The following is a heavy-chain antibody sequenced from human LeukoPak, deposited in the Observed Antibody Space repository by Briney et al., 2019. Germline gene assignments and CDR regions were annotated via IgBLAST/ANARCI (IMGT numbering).Heavy chain of an antibody. V-gene: IGHV7-4-1*02. CDR2: INPNTGNP. CDR1: GYTFTNYA. CDR3: ARAILHLRQLSLPSH. J-gene: IGHJ4*02. Sequence: ASVKVSCKASGYTFTNYAMNWVRQAPGQGLEWMGWINPNTGNPTYAQGFTGRFVFSLDTSVSTAYLQISGLEAEDTAVYYCARAILHLRQLSLPSHWGQGTLVTVSS. D-gene: IGHD3-16*02.